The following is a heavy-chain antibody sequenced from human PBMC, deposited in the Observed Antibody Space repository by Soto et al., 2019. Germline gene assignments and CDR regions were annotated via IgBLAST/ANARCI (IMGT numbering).Heavy chain of an antibody. J-gene: IGHJ4*02. D-gene: IGHD3-9*01. V-gene: IGHV4-31*03. CDR3: ARVDHRGYLAILTDY. CDR1: GDSLSSGGHY. CDR2: IYDSVNT. Sequence: SETLSLTCTVSGDSLSSGGHYWSWIRQHPGKGLEWIGHIYDSVNTYYSPSLRSRVTISADMSKNQFSLNLRSVTAADTAVYYCARVDHRGYLAILTDYWGQGTLVTVSS.